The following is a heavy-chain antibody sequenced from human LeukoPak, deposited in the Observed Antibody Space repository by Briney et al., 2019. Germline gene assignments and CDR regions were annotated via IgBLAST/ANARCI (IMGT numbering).Heavy chain of an antibody. D-gene: IGHD1-26*01. J-gene: IGHJ4*02. CDR3: AKDLGRYQKNYFDY. V-gene: IGHV3-23*01. CDR2: ISGSGGGT. Sequence: GGSLRLSCAASGFTFSSYAMSWVRQAPEKGLEWVSTISGSGGGTYYTDSVKGRFTISRDDSKNTLYLQMNSLRAEDTAVYYCAKDLGRYQKNYFDYWGRGSLLVVAS. CDR1: GFTFSSYA.